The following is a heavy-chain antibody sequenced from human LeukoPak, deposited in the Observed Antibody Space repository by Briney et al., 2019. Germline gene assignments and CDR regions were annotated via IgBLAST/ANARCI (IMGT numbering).Heavy chain of an antibody. CDR2: INHSGST. Sequence: SETLSLTCAVYGGSFSGYYWSWIRQPPGKGLEWIGEINHSGSTNYNPSLKSRVTISVDTSKSQFSLKLSSVTAADTAVYYCARGWSSSWTWEAFDIWGQGTMVTVSS. V-gene: IGHV4-34*01. CDR1: GGSFSGYY. CDR3: ARGWSSSWTWEAFDI. J-gene: IGHJ3*02. D-gene: IGHD6-13*01.